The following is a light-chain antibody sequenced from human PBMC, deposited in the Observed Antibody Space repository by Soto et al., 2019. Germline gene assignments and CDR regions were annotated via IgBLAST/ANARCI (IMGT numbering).Light chain of an antibody. CDR1: TSDVGAYNY. J-gene: IGLJ1*01. CDR3: SVYGETKNYV. V-gene: IGLV2-14*03. Sequence: SALTQPASVSGSTGQSITISCTGTTSDVGAYNYVSWYQHHPGKAPKLMIYDVSDRPSGVSNRFSGSKSGNTASLTISGSRAEDENDYDSSVYGETKNYVFGRGAKVTFL. CDR2: DVS.